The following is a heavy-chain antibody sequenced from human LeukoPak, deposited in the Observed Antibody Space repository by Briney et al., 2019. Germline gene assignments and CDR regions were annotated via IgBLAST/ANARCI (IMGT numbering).Heavy chain of an antibody. Sequence: GASVKVSCKASGYTFTRYYMHWVRQAPGQGLEWMGWINPNSGVTNYAQKFQGRVTMTRDTSISTAYIELSRLDSDDTAVYYCARVIWTTATTKFDYWGQGTLVTVSS. CDR2: INPNSGVT. J-gene: IGHJ4*02. CDR3: ARVIWTTATTKFDY. CDR1: GYTFTRYY. D-gene: IGHD4-17*01. V-gene: IGHV1-2*02.